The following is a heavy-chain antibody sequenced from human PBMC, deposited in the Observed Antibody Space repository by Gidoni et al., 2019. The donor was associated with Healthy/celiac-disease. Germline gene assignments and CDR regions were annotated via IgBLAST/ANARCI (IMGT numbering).Heavy chain of an antibody. CDR3: ARGFNIYGDYAVGY. J-gene: IGHJ4*02. CDR1: GGSISSGGYP. CDR2: IYHSGST. V-gene: IGHV4-30-2*01. Sequence: QLQLQESGSGLVKPSQTLSLTCAVSGGSISSGGYPWSWIRQPPGKGLEWIGYIYHSGSTYYNPSLKSRVTISVDRSKNQFSLKLSSVTAADTAVYYCARGFNIYGDYAVGYWGQGTLVTVSS. D-gene: IGHD4-17*01.